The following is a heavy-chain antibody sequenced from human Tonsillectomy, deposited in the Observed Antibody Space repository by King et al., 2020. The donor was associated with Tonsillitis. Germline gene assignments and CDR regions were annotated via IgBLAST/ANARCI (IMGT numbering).Heavy chain of an antibody. CDR2: ISHDGRHK. CDR3: AKTSRYSSSWYSTDCYYSHNGLDV. CDR1: GFTFSSYD. V-gene: IGHV3-30*18. Sequence: VQLVESGGGVVQPGRSLRLSCAASGFTFSSYDMHWVRQAPGKGLEWVAIISHDGRHKYYADSVKGRFPISRDKSKNTLYLQMNSLRAEDTAVYYCAKTSRYSSSWYSTDCYYSHNGLDVWRQGTTVSVSS. J-gene: IGHJ6*02. D-gene: IGHD6-13*01.